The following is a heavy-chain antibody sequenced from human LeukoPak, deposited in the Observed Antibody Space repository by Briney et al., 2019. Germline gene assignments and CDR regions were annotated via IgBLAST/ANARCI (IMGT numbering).Heavy chain of an antibody. J-gene: IGHJ4*02. CDR2: ISGSGGST. D-gene: IGHD3-22*01. V-gene: IGHV3-23*01. CDR1: GFTFSSYG. Sequence: GGSLRLSCAASGFTFSSYGMSWVRQAPGKGPEWVSAISGSGGSTYYADSVKGRFTISRDNSKNTLYLQMNSLRAEDTAVYYCAKDFNYYDSSGLDYWGQGTLVTVSS. CDR3: AKDFNYYDSSGLDY.